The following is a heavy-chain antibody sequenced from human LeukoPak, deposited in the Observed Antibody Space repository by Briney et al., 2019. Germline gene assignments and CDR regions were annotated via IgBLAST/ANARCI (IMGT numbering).Heavy chain of an antibody. CDR1: GFTFISYA. CDR2: ISGSGGST. CDR3: AKGLERSYDTFDI. J-gene: IGHJ3*02. V-gene: IGHV3-23*01. Sequence: GGSLRLSCAASGFTFISYAMSWVRQAPGKGPVWVSAISGSGGSTYYADSVKGRFTISRDNSKNTLYLQMNSLRAEDTAVYYCAKGLERSYDTFDIWGQGTMVTVSS. D-gene: IGHD1-26*01.